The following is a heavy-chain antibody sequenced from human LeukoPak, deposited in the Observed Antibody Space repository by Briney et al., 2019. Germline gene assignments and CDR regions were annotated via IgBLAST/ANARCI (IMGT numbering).Heavy chain of an antibody. Sequence: PSETLSLTCSVSGDSISAYYWSWVRLPPGKGLEWIGYIHSSGRTNYNPSLKSRVTTSLDTSENQFSLKLNPVTAADTAVYYCARLIPSKIPRVENYYHYMDVWGRGTTVTVSS. D-gene: IGHD2-15*01. V-gene: IGHV4-4*09. CDR2: IHSSGRT. CDR3: ARLIPSKIPRVENYYHYMDV. J-gene: IGHJ6*03. CDR1: GDSISAYY.